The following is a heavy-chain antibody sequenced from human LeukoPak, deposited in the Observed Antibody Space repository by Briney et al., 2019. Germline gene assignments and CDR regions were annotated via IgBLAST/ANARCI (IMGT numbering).Heavy chain of an antibody. CDR3: ARRRRIVGATPGAFDI. Sequence: SETLSLTCAVYGGSFSGYYWSWIRQPPGKGLEWIGEINHGGSTNCNPSLKSRVTISVDTSKNQFSLKLSSVTAADTAVYYCARRRRIVGATPGAFDIWGQGTMVTVSS. CDR1: GGSFSGYY. V-gene: IGHV4-34*01. D-gene: IGHD1-26*01. J-gene: IGHJ3*02. CDR2: INHGGST.